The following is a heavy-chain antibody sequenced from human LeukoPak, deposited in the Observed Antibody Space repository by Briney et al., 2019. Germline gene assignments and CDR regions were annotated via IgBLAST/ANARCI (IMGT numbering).Heavy chain of an antibody. J-gene: IGHJ6*02. CDR1: GFTFSNYW. Sequence: PGGSLSLSCAASGFTFSNYWMSWVRQAPGKGLEGVANIKEDGSEKYYVDSVKGRFTISRDNAKKSLYLQMNSLRAEDTAVYYCARLNWKPPYYYYGMDVWGQGTAVTVSS. V-gene: IGHV3-7*05. CDR3: ARLNWKPPYYYYGMDV. CDR2: IKEDGSEK. D-gene: IGHD1-20*01.